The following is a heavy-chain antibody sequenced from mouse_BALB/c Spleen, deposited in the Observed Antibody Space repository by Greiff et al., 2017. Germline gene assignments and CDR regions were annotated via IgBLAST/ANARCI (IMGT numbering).Heavy chain of an antibody. J-gene: IGHJ3*01. CDR1: GFTFSDYY. D-gene: IGHD1-1*01. CDR2: ISDGGSYT. Sequence: EVNVVESGGGLVKPGGSLKLSCAASGFTFSDYYMYWVRQTPEKRLEWVATISDGGSYTYYPDSVKGRFTISRDNAKNNLYLQMSSLKSEDTAMYYCARDKDYGSSSWFAYWGQGTLVTVSA. CDR3: ARDKDYGSSSWFAY. V-gene: IGHV5-4*02.